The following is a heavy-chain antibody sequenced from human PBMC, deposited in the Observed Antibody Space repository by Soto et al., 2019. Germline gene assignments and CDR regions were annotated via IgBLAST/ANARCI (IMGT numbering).Heavy chain of an antibody. Sequence: SETLSLTCTVSGGSISSNIYYWGWIRQPPGRGLEWIGNIHYSGSTYYDSSLKSRVTISVDTSKNQFSLKLNSVTAADTAVYYCVREVGIDVKKYFDPWGQGTQVTVSS. V-gene: IGHV4-39*07. CDR3: VREVGIDVKKYFDP. CDR1: GGSISSNIYY. D-gene: IGHD2-2*01. CDR2: IHYSGST. J-gene: IGHJ5*02.